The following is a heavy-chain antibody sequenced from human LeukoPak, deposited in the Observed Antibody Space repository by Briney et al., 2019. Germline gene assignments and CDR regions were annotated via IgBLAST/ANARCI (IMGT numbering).Heavy chain of an antibody. CDR2: IRYDGSNK. Sequence: PGGSLRLSCAASGFTFSSYGMHWVRQAPGKGLEWVAFIRYDGSNKYYADSVKGRFTISRDNSKNTLYLQMNSLRAEDTAVYYCATYLRLGHYFDYWGQGTLVTVSS. D-gene: IGHD3-16*01. CDR3: ATYLRLGHYFDY. V-gene: IGHV3-30*02. J-gene: IGHJ4*02. CDR1: GFTFSSYG.